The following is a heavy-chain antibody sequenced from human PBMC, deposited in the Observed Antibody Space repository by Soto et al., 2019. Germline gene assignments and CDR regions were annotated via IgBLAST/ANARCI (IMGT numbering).Heavy chain of an antibody. D-gene: IGHD1-7*01. V-gene: IGHV4-4*02. CDR1: GGSITSNNW. CDR2: IYRTGST. J-gene: IGHJ4*02. Sequence: SETLSLTCAVSGGSITSNNWWTWVRQPPGQGLEWIGEIYRTGSTNYNPSLKSRVTISLDKSENQFSLKVTSLTAADTAVYYCASRAPGTSVDYWGQGTLVTVSS. CDR3: ASRAPGTSVDY.